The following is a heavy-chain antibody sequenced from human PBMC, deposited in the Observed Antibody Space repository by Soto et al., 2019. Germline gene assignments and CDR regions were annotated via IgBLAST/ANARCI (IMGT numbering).Heavy chain of an antibody. CDR1: GFTFSSYG. D-gene: IGHD3-16*02. J-gene: IGHJ4*02. Sequence: GGSLRLSCAASGFTFSSYGMHWVRQAPGKGLEWVAVISYDGSNKYYADSVKGRFTISRDNSKNTLYLQMNSPRAEDTAVYYCAKGQSGLSLDYWGQGTLVTVSS. V-gene: IGHV3-30*18. CDR3: AKGQSGLSLDY. CDR2: ISYDGSNK.